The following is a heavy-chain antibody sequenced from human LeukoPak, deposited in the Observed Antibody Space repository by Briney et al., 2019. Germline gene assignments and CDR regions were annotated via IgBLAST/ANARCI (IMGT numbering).Heavy chain of an antibody. D-gene: IGHD5-18*01. Sequence: GGFLRLSCAASGFTFSSYGMHWVRQAPGKGLEWVAFIRYDGSNKYYADSVKGRLTISRDNSKNTLYLQMNSLRAEDTAVYYCAKDTAMVLVNWYFDLWGRGTLVTVSS. CDR3: AKDTAMVLVNWYFDL. CDR2: IRYDGSNK. V-gene: IGHV3-30*02. J-gene: IGHJ2*01. CDR1: GFTFSSYG.